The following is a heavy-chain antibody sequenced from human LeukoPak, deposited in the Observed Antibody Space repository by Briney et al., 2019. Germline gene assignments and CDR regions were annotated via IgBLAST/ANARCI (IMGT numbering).Heavy chain of an antibody. CDR2: IDPSGGST. V-gene: IGHV1-46*01. J-gene: IGHJ4*02. CDR3: ARDKSGTTQGDSDY. D-gene: IGHD1-1*01. Sequence: ASVKVSCKASGYTFTRYYMHWVRQAPGQGLEWMGIIDPSGGSTSYAQKFQGRVTMTRDTSTSTVYMDLSSLRSEDTAVYYYARDKSGTTQGDSDYWGQGTLVTVSS. CDR1: GYTFTRYY.